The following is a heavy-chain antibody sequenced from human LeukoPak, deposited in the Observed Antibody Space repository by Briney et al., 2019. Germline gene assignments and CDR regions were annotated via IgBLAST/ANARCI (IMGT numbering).Heavy chain of an antibody. CDR1: GFTFSSYG. V-gene: IGHV3-33*01. Sequence: GGSLRLSCAASGFTFSSYGMHWVRQAPGKGLEWVAVIWYDGSNKYYADSVKGRFTISRDNSKNTQYLQMNSLRAEDTAVYYCARASLGSWFDYWGQGTLVTVSS. D-gene: IGHD6-13*01. CDR3: ARASLGSWFDY. J-gene: IGHJ4*02. CDR2: IWYDGSNK.